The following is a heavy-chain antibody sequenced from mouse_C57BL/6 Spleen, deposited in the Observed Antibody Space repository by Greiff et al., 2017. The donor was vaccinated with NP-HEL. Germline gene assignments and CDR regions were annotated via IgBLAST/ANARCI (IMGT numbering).Heavy chain of an antibody. CDR1: GYAFSSSW. D-gene: IGHD4-1*01. V-gene: IGHV1-82*01. CDR3: ASTLTGY. CDR2: IYPGDGDT. J-gene: IGHJ2*01. Sequence: VKLQQSGPELVKPGASVKISCKASGYAFSSSWMNWVKQRPGKGLEWIGRIYPGDGDTNYNGKFKGKATLTADKSSSTAYMQLSSLTFEDSAVYFCASTLTGYWGQGTTLTVSS.